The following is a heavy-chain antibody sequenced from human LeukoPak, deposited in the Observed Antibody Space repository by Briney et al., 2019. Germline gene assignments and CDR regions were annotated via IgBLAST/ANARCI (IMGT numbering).Heavy chain of an antibody. CDR1: DGSISSHY. J-gene: IGHJ4*02. D-gene: IGHD6-6*01. CDR2: THNSGST. CDR3: AREGSSSSHGVFDY. V-gene: IGHV4-59*11. Sequence: SETLSLTCTVSDGSISSHYWSWIRQPPGKGLEWIGYTHNSGSTNYNASLKSRVTISVDTSKNQFSLKLSSVTAADTAVYYCAREGSSSSHGVFDYWGQGTLVTVSS.